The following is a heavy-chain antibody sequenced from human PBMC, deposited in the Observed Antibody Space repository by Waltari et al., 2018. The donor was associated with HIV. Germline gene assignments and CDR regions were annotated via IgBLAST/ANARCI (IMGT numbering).Heavy chain of an antibody. D-gene: IGHD3-22*01. CDR3: ARSIPNTADSRYYGMDV. CDR1: GLTSHTFT. Sequence: VQLMESGGALFRPGGSLSLPWAVFGLTSHTFTMTCIRQAPGKGVECVSSISSGGGYIYYADSVKGRFTISRDNAKDSLFLQMDSLGVEDTAVYFCARSIPNTADSRYYGMDVWGQGTAVTVSS. CDR2: ISSGGGYI. J-gene: IGHJ6*01. V-gene: IGHV3-21*02.